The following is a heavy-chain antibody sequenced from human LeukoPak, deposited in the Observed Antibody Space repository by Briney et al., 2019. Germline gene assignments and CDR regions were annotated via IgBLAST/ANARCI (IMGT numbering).Heavy chain of an antibody. CDR2: ISSSSSYI. D-gene: IGHD3-10*01. V-gene: IGHV3-21*01. Sequence: PGGSLRLSCAASGFTFSSYSMNWVRQAPGKGLEWVSSISSSSSYIYYADSAKGRFTISRDNAKNSLYLQMNSLRAEDTAVYYCASQLLWFGELSAADVWGQGTTVTVSS. CDR1: GFTFSSYS. J-gene: IGHJ6*02. CDR3: ASQLLWFGELSAADV.